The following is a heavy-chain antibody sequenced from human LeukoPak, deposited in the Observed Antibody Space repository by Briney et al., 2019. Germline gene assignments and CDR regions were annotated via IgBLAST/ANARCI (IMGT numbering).Heavy chain of an antibody. CDR1: GGSIISYY. Sequence: SETLSLTCTVSGGSIISYYWSWIRQPPGKGLEWIGYIYYSGSTNYNPSLKSRVTISVDTSKNQFSLKLSSVTAADTAVYYCARGPKADFDYWGQGTLVTVSS. V-gene: IGHV4-59*01. CDR3: ARGPKADFDY. J-gene: IGHJ4*02. CDR2: IYYSGST.